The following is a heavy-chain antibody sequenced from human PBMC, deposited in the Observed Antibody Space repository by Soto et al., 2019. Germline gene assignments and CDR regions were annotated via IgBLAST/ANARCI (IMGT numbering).Heavy chain of an antibody. Sequence: PVRSLRLSCAASGFTFSSYAMHWVRQAPGKGLEWVAVISYDGSNKYYADSVKGRFTISRDNSKNTLYLQMNSLRAEDTAVYYCAKGRVRFGASLYTFDIWGPGTMVTVSS. CDR1: GFTFSSYA. CDR2: ISYDGSNK. J-gene: IGHJ3*02. V-gene: IGHV3-30-3*01. CDR3: AKGRVRFGASLYTFDI. D-gene: IGHD3-10*01.